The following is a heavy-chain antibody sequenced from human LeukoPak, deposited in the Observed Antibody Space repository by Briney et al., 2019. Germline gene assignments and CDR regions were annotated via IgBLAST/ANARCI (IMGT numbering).Heavy chain of an antibody. CDR3: ARDNGGVWLQPSDY. D-gene: IGHD5-24*01. CDR1: GYTFIDYD. V-gene: IGHV1-8*01. J-gene: IGHJ4*02. CDR2: TNPISGNT. Sequence: ASVKVSCKASGYTFIDYDFNWVRQATGQGLEWMGWTNPISGNTRFAQKFQGRVTMTRDTSTSTVYMELSSLRSEDTAVYYCARDNGGVWLQPSDYWGQGTLVTVSS.